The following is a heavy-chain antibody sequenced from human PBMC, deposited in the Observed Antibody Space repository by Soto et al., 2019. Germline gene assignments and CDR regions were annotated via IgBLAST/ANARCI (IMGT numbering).Heavy chain of an antibody. CDR2: ISSSSSTI. D-gene: IGHD6-19*01. CDR3: ARDYGSIAVAYYYYYYMDV. Sequence: GGSLRLSCAASGFTFSSYSMNWVRQAPGKGLDWVSYISSSSSTIYYADSVKGRFTISRDNAKNSLYLQMNSLRAEDTAVYYCARDYGSIAVAYYYYYYMDVWGKGTKVTVSS. V-gene: IGHV3-48*01. J-gene: IGHJ6*03. CDR1: GFTFSSYS.